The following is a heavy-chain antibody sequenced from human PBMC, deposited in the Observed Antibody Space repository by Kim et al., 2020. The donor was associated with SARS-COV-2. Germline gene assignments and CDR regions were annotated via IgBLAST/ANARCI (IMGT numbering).Heavy chain of an antibody. Sequence: GGSLRLSCAASGFTFSSYAMSWVRQAPGKGLEWVSAISGSGGSTYYADSVKGRFTISRDNSKNTLYLQMNSLRAEDTAVNYCAKDIRGSYVLVYFDYWGPGTLCTVSS. V-gene: IGHV3-23*01. D-gene: IGHD3-16*01. J-gene: IGHJ4*02. CDR1: GFTFSSYA. CDR2: ISGSGGST. CDR3: AKDIRGSYVLVYFDY.